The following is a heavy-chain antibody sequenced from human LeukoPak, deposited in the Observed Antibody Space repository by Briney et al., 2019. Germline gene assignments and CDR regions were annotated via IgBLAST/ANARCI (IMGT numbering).Heavy chain of an antibody. CDR1: GFTFSSYS. J-gene: IGHJ4*02. D-gene: IGHD4-17*01. Sequence: GGSLRLSRAASGFTFSSYSMNWVRRAPGKGLEWGSSISSSSSYVYYADSVKGRFTISRDNAKNSLYLQMNSLRAEDTAVYYCARVGDYGDYAYWGQGTLVTVSS. CDR3: ARVGDYGDYAY. CDR2: ISSSSSYV. V-gene: IGHV3-21*01.